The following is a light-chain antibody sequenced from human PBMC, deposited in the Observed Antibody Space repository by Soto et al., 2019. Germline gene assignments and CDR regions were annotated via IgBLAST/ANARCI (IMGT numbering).Light chain of an antibody. Sequence: EVVMTQSPATVSVSPGERATLSCRASQSVSSNLAWYRQKPGQAPRLLMYSASTRATSISDRFSGSGSGTEFTLTISSLQSEDVAVYYCQQYNKWPLTFGAGTKVDI. V-gene: IGKV3-15*01. CDR2: SAS. CDR1: QSVSSN. CDR3: QQYNKWPLT. J-gene: IGKJ4*01.